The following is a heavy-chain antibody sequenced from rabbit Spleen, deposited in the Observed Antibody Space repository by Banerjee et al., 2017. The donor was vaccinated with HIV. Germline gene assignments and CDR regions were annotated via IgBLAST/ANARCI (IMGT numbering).Heavy chain of an antibody. Sequence: QQLEESGGGLVKPGASLTLTCTASGFSFSSGYDMCWVRQAPGKGLEWIGCIDPVFGITYYANWVNGRFSISRENAQTTVTLQMTSLTAADTATYFCARDRAGGSWSFSLWGPGTLVTVS. V-gene: IGHV1S40*01. J-gene: IGHJ4*01. D-gene: IGHD1-1*01. CDR1: GFSFSSGYD. CDR2: IDPVFGIT. CDR3: ARDRAGGSWSFSL.